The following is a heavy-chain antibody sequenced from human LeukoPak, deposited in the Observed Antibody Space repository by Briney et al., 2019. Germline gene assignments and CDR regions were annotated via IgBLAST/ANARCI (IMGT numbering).Heavy chain of an antibody. V-gene: IGHV3-48*04. J-gene: IGHJ4*02. CDR2: ISSGSSPI. D-gene: IGHD1-1*01. CDR1: GFTFRTYS. CDR3: ARDHNYAFDN. Sequence: PGGSLRLSCAVSGFTFRTYSMNWVRQAPGKGLEWLSYISSGSSPIYYADSVKGRFTISRDDAHNLVFLQMNSLRADDTAVYYCARDHNYAFDNWGQGTLVSVAS.